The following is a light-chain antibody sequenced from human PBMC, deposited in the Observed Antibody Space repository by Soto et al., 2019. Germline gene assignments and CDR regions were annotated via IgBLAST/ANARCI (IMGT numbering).Light chain of an antibody. Sequence: EVVMTHSPATLSVSPGERATLSFRASQSVRSNLAWYQQEPGQAPRLLIYDVSTRATGIPARFSGTGSDTEFTLTISSLQSADFAVYYCQHYNNWPLTFGGGTKVDIK. J-gene: IGKJ4*01. CDR1: QSVRSN. CDR2: DVS. CDR3: QHYNNWPLT. V-gene: IGKV3-15*01.